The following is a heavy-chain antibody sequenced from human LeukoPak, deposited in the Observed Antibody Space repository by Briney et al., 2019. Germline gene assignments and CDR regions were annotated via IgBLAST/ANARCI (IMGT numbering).Heavy chain of an antibody. D-gene: IGHD3-3*01. CDR2: ISSSSINI. CDR1: GFTFSGYS. Sequence: GGSLRLSCATSGFTFSGYSMNWVRQAPGKGLEWISYISSSSINIHYGDSVKGRFTISRDNAENSLYLQMSSLKTDDTAVYYCARDRGYYSFDYWGQGTLVTVSS. J-gene: IGHJ4*02. CDR3: ARDRGYYSFDY. V-gene: IGHV3-48*01.